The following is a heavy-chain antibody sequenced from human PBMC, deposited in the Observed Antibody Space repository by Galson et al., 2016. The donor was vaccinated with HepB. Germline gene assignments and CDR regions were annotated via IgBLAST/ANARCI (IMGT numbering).Heavy chain of an antibody. D-gene: IGHD2-15*01. J-gene: IGHJ4*02. Sequence: SLRLSCAASGFIFSRYGVAWVRQAPGKGLEWVSIISADGGSTHYADSLKGRFTISRDNAENTLYLQLAGLRDEDTAVYYCIRENGYCTRGRCYSYFDYWGQGTLVTGAS. CDR1: GFIFSRYG. CDR3: IRENGYCTRGRCYSYFDY. CDR2: ISADGGST. V-gene: IGHV3-23*01.